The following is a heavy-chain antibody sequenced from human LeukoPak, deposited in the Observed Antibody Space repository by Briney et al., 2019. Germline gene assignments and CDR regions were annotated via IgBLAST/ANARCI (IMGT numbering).Heavy chain of an antibody. Sequence: PSETLSLTCTVSGGSISSYYWSSIRQPPGKGLEWIGYIYYSGSTNYNPSLKSRVTISVDTSKNQFSLKLSSVTAADTAVYYCARHAYYYDSSGYYPHDAFDIWGQGTMVTVSS. CDR3: ARHAYYYDSSGYYPHDAFDI. CDR2: IYYSGST. V-gene: IGHV4-59*08. J-gene: IGHJ3*02. D-gene: IGHD3-22*01. CDR1: GGSISSYY.